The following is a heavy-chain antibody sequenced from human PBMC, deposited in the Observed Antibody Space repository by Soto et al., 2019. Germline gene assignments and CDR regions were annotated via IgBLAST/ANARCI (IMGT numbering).Heavy chain of an antibody. CDR3: ARYYYDSSGQEYYFDY. CDR1: GGSISSGDYY. V-gene: IGHV4-30-4*01. J-gene: IGHJ4*02. Sequence: SETLSLTCTVSGGSISSGDYYWSWIRQPPGKGLEWIGYIYYSGSTYYNPSLKSRVTISVDTSKNQFSLKLSSVTAADTAVYYCARYYYDSSGQEYYFDYWGQGTLVTVSS. D-gene: IGHD3-22*01. CDR2: IYYSGST.